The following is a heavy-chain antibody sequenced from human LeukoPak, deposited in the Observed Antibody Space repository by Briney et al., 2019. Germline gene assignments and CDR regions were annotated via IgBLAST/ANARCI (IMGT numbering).Heavy chain of an antibody. V-gene: IGHV3-49*03. Sequence: GGSLRLSCTASGFTFRDYAMGWIRQAPGKGLEWVGFIRSKAYGETADYAASVKGRFTISRDDSKAIAYLQMNSLKTEDTAVYHCTRDRGAYNLYDYWGQGTLVTVSS. J-gene: IGHJ4*02. CDR3: TRDRGAYNLYDY. D-gene: IGHD1-1*01. CDR1: GFTFRDYA. CDR2: IRSKAYGETA.